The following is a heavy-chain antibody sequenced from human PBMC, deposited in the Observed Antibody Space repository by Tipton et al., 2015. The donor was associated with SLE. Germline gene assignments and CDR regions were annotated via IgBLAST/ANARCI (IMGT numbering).Heavy chain of an antibody. D-gene: IGHD3-9*01. V-gene: IGHV4-34*01. CDR2: IDDSGNT. J-gene: IGHJ4*02. CDR1: VGSFSGHH. CDR3: ARSHHDILEVDY. Sequence: TLSLTCAVYVGSFSGHHWTWIRQPPGKGLEWIGYIDDSGNTDYTPSLKSRVTISVDTSKNQFSLKLSSVTAADTAVYYCARSHHDILEVDYWGQGTLVTVSS.